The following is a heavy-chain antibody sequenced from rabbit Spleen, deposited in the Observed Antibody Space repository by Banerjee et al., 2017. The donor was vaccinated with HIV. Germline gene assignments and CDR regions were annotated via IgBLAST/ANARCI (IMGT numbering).Heavy chain of an antibody. V-gene: IGHV1S40*01. J-gene: IGHJ4*01. Sequence: QSLEESGGDLVKPGASLTLTCTASGFSFSRSYWICWVRQAPGKGLEWIGCIYTGNNRNYYASWAKGRFTISKTSSTMVTLQMTSLTAADTATYFCARDAGSYDYIDGYFSLWGPGTLVTVS. D-gene: IGHD8-1*01. CDR2: IYTGNNRN. CDR1: GFSFSRSYW. CDR3: ARDAGSYDYIDGYFSL.